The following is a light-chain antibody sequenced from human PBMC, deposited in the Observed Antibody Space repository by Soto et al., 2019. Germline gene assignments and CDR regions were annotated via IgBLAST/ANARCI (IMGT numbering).Light chain of an antibody. V-gene: IGKV3-15*01. Sequence: IVMTQSPATLSVSPGERVTLSCRASHIISSNLAWYQHKPGQAPRLLIYGASTRATGIPVRFSGSGSGTEFTLTITSLQSEDFAVYYCQQYTNWPPYTFGQGTKLEI. CDR3: QQYTNWPPYT. CDR1: HIISSN. J-gene: IGKJ2*01. CDR2: GAS.